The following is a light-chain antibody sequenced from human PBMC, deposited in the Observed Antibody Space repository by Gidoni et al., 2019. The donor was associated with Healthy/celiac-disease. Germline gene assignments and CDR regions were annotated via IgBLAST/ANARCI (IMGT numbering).Light chain of an antibody. J-gene: IGKJ5*01. CDR1: QSVSSN. CDR3: QQYNNWPSIT. V-gene: IGKV3-15*01. Sequence: IVMTQSPATLSVSPGERATLSCRASQSVSSNLAWYQQKPGQAPRLLIYGASTRATGIPARFSGSGSGTEFTLTISSLQSEDFAVYDCQQYNNWPSITFXQXTRLEIK. CDR2: GAS.